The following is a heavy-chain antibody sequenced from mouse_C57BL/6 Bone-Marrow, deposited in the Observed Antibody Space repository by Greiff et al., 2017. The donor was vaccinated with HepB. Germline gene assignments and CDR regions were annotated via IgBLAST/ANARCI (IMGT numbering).Heavy chain of an antibody. D-gene: IGHD1-1*01. CDR3: ARSTYYYGRAY. Sequence: VKLVESGAELARPGASVKLSCKASGYTFTSYGISWVKQRTGQGLEWIGEIYPRSGNTYYNEKFKGKATLTADKSSSTAYMELRSLTSEDSAVYFCARSTYYYGRAYWGQGTLVTVSA. CDR1: GYTFTSYG. CDR2: IYPRSGNT. J-gene: IGHJ3*01. V-gene: IGHV1-81*01.